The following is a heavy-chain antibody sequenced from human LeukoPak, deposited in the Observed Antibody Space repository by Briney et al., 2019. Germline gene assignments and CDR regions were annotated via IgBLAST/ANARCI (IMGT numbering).Heavy chain of an antibody. J-gene: IGHJ4*02. CDR2: INPNSGGT. V-gene: IGHV1-2*02. D-gene: IGHD5-18*01. CDR3: ARGGIQLWFLVDY. Sequence: ASVKVSCEASGYTFTGYFMHWVRQAPGQGLEWMGWINPNSGGTNYAQKFQGRVTMTRDTSISTAYMELSSLRSDDTAVYYCARGGIQLWFLVDYWGQGTLITVSS. CDR1: GYTFTGYF.